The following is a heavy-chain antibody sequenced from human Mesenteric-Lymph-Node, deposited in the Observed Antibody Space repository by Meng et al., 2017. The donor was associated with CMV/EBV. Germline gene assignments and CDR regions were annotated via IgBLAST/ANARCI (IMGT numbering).Heavy chain of an antibody. CDR1: GFTFSSYA. D-gene: IGHD6-13*01. CDR2: ISYDGSNK. V-gene: IGHV3-30*04. J-gene: IGHJ5*02. Sequence: GESLKISCAASGFTFSSYAMHWVRQAPGKGLEWVAVISYDGSNKYYADSVKGRFTISRDNSKNTLYLQMNSLRAEDTAVYYCARRVRAAAANWFDPWGQGTLVTVSS. CDR3: ARRVRAAAANWFDP.